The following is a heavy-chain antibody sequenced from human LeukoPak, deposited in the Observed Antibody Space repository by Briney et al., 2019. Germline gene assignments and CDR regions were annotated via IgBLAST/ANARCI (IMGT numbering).Heavy chain of an antibody. CDR1: GGSFGGYY. V-gene: IGHV4-34*01. Sequence: SETLSLTCAVYGGSFGGYYWSWLRQPPGKGLEWIGEINHSGSTNYNPSLKSRVTISVDTSKNQFSLKLSSVTAADTAVYYCARGRLHYDFWSGYYTPNWFDHWGQGTLVTVSS. D-gene: IGHD3-3*01. CDR3: ARGRLHYDFWSGYYTPNWFDH. J-gene: IGHJ5*02. CDR2: INHSGST.